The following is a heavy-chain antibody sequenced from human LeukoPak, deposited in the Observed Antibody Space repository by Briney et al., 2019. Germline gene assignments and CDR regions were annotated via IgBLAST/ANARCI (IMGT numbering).Heavy chain of an antibody. J-gene: IGHJ5*02. CDR3: ARDRGAAAGINWFDP. D-gene: IGHD6-13*01. CDR1: GGTFGSYA. V-gene: IGHV1-69*13. CDR2: IIPIFGTA. Sequence: GASVKVSCKASGGTFGSYAISWVRQAPGQGLEWMGGIIPIFGTANYAQKFQGRVTITADESTSTAYMELSSLRSEDTAVYYCARDRGAAAGINWFDPWGQGTLVTVSS.